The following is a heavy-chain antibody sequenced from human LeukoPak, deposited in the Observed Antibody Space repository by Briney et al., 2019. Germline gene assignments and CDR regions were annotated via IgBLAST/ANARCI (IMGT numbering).Heavy chain of an antibody. D-gene: IGHD5-12*01. CDR2: IFYSGRT. V-gene: IGHV4-59*01. CDR3: ARTGYDLSWYYYYYMDV. J-gene: IGHJ6*03. CDR1: GGSISSYY. Sequence: SETLSLTCTVPGGSISSYYWSWIRQPPGKGLEWSGYIFYSGRTKYNPSLKSRGTISVKKSKKQFSLKLSSVTAADTAVYYCARTGYDLSWYYYYYMDVWGKGTTVTVSS.